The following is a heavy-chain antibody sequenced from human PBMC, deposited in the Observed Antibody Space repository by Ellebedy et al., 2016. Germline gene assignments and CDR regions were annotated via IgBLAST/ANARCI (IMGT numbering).Heavy chain of an antibody. V-gene: IGHV4-39*01. J-gene: IGHJ4*02. CDR1: GGSFSGYY. CDR2: IYYSGST. Sequence: SETLSLXXAVYGGSFSGYYWGWIRQPPGKGLEWIGSIYYSGSTYYNPSLKSRVTISVDTSKNQFSLKLSSVTAADTAVYYCARNTYYDFWSGYPDYWGQGTLVTVSS. D-gene: IGHD3-3*01. CDR3: ARNTYYDFWSGYPDY.